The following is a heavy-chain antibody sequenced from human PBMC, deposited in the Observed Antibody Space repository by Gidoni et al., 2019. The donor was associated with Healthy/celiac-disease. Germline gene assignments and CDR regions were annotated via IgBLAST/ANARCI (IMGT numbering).Heavy chain of an antibody. CDR1: GFTFRNYG. J-gene: IGHJ5*02. CDR3: AREQSYDFWSAWFDP. D-gene: IGHD3-3*01. CDR2: IRYDGSNK. Sequence: VQLVESGGGVVQPGRSLRLSCAASGFTFRNYGMHWVRQAPGKGLEWVAVIRYDGSNKYYADSVKGRFTISRDNSKNTLYLQMNSLRAEDTAVYYCAREQSYDFWSAWFDPWGQGTLVTVSS. V-gene: IGHV3-33*01.